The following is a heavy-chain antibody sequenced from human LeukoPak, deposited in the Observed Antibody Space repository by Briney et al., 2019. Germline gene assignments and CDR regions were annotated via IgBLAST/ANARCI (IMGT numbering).Heavy chain of an antibody. V-gene: IGHV4-34*01. Sequence: SETLSLTCAVYGGSFSGYYWSWIRQPPGKGLEWIGEINHSGSTNYNPSLKSRVTISVDTSQNQFSLKLSSVTAADTAVYYCARNPITYYDFWSGYYVYYGMDVWGQGTTVTVSS. J-gene: IGHJ6*02. CDR2: INHSGST. D-gene: IGHD3-3*01. CDR3: ARNPITYYDFWSGYYVYYGMDV. CDR1: GGSFSGYY.